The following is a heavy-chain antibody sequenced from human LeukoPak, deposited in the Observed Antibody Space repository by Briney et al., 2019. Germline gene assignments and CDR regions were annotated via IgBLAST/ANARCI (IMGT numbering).Heavy chain of an antibody. CDR3: ARGCSGSYYDVLGYYYYYYMDV. V-gene: IGHV4-34*01. CDR1: GGSFSGYY. D-gene: IGHD1-26*01. Sequence: SETLSLTCAVYGGSFSGYYWSWIRQPPGKGLEWIGEINHSGSTNYNPPLKSRVTISVDTSKNQFSLKLSSVTAADTAVYYCARGCSGSYYDVLGYYYYYYMDVWGKGTTVTVSS. J-gene: IGHJ6*03. CDR2: INHSGST.